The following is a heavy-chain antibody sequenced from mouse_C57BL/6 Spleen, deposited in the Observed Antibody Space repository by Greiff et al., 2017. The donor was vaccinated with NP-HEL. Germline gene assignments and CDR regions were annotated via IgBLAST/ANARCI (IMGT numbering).Heavy chain of an antibody. CDR2: IRNKANNHAT. V-gene: IGHV6-6*01. CDR1: GFTFSDAW. D-gene: IGHD4-1*01. Sequence: EVKLVESGGGLVQPGGSMKLSCAASGFTFSDAWMDWVRQSPEKGLEWVADIRNKANNHATYYAESVKGRFTISRDDSKSSVYLQMNSLRAEDTGIYYCTKSNWGYWYFDVWGTGTTVTVSS. J-gene: IGHJ1*03. CDR3: TKSNWGYWYFDV.